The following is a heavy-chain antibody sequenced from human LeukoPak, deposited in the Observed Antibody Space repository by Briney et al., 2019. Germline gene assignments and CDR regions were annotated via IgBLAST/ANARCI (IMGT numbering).Heavy chain of an antibody. CDR2: ISGSSSDI. D-gene: IGHD1-14*01. Sequence: GGSLRLSCADPGFTFSGSWMSWVRQSPGKGLEWVSSISGSSSDIYYADSVKGRFTISRDNAENSLFLQMNSLRAEDTAVYYCARNRPPDVWGQGTTVTVSS. V-gene: IGHV3-21*01. CDR1: GFTFSGSW. J-gene: IGHJ6*02. CDR3: ARNRPPDV.